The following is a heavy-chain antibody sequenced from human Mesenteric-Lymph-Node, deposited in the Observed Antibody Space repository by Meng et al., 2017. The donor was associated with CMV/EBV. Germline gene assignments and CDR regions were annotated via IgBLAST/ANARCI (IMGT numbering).Heavy chain of an antibody. D-gene: IGHD5-18*01. CDR1: GFTFSSYA. J-gene: IGHJ4*02. CDR3: ARVRSTAMGT. Sequence: GESLKISCAASGFTFSSYAMSWVRQAPGKGLEWVSSISSSSSYIYYADSVKGRFTISRDNAKNSLYLQMNSLRAEDTAVYYCARVRSTAMGTWGQGTLVTVSS. CDR2: ISSSSSYI. V-gene: IGHV3-21*01.